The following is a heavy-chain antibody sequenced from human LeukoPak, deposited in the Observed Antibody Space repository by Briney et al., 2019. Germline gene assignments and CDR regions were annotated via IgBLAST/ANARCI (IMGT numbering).Heavy chain of an antibody. CDR3: VKDRSMAAPNNDFFDS. CDR2: ISSNGATT. CDR1: GFTFNRFY. V-gene: IGHV3-64D*06. Sequence: GGSLRLSCSASGFTFNRFYLHWVRQAPGKGLEFVSHISSNGATTYYADSVKGRFTISRDNSKNTLYLQMSSLRADDTAVYYCVKDRSMAAPNNDFFDSWGQGALVTVSS. J-gene: IGHJ4*02. D-gene: IGHD6-6*01.